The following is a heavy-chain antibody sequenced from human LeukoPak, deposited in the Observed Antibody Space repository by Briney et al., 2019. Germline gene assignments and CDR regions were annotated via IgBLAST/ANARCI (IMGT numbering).Heavy chain of an antibody. D-gene: IGHD1-14*01. J-gene: IGHJ6*02. CDR3: ARGNPYYYHGMDV. CDR1: GFTFDDYG. V-gene: IGHV3-20*01. Sequence: EGSLRLSCAASGFTFDDYGMSWVRQAPGKGLEWVSGINWNGGSTGYADSVKGRFTISRDNAKNSLYLQMNSLRAEDTALYHCARGNPYYYHGMDVWGQGTTVTISS. CDR2: INWNGGST.